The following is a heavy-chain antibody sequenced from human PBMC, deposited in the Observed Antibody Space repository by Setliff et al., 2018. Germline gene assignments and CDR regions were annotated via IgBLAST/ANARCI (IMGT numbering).Heavy chain of an antibody. CDR3: ARAISGWYSAFYYYMDV. CDR1: GGSFSGYY. Sequence: PSETLSLTCAVYGGSFSGYYWSWIRQPPGKGLEWIGEINHSGSTNYNPSLKSRVTISVDTSKNQFSLSLSSVTAADTAVYYCARAISGWYSAFYYYMDVWGKGTTVTVSS. J-gene: IGHJ6*03. D-gene: IGHD6-19*01. V-gene: IGHV4-34*01. CDR2: INHSGST.